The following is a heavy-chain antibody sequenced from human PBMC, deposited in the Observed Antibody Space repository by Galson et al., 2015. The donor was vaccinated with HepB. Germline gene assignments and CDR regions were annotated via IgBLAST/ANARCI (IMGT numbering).Heavy chain of an antibody. D-gene: IGHD3-9*01. CDR3: AKGRLGIDY. Sequence: SLRLSCAASEFIFSNYATSWVRQAPGKGLEWVSTISASGGNTYYGDSVKGRFTISRDNSKNTLYLQMNSLRAEDTAVYYCAKGRLGIDYWGQGTLVTVSS. CDR1: EFIFSNYA. V-gene: IGHV3-23*01. J-gene: IGHJ4*02. CDR2: ISASGGNT.